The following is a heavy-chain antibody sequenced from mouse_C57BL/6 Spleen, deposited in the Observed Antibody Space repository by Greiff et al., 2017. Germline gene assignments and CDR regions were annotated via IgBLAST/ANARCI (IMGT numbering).Heavy chain of an antibody. J-gene: IGHJ4*01. CDR2: IDPETGGT. D-gene: IGHD1-1*01. V-gene: IGHV1-15*01. CDR3: TTYYYGSSSYDGDY. CDR1: GYTFTDYE. Sequence: VQLQQSGAELVRPGASVTLSCKASGYTFTDYEMHWVKQTPVHGLEWIGAIDPETGGTAYNQKFKGKAILTADKSSSTAYMELRSLTSEDSAVYYCTTYYYGSSSYDGDYWGQGTSVTVSS.